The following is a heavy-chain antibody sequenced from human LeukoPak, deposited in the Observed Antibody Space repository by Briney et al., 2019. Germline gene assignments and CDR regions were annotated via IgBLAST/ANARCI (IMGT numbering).Heavy chain of an antibody. CDR2: INPSSGGT. CDR1: GYTFTGYY. J-gene: IGHJ6*02. D-gene: IGHD4-17*01. CDR3: ARGSYGYGMDV. V-gene: IGHV1-2*02. Sequence: ASVKVSCKASGYTFTGYYMHWVRQAPGQGLEWMGWINPSSGGTNYAQKFQGRVTMTRDMSISTAYMELSRLRSDDTAVYYCARGSYGYGMDVWGQGTTVTVSS.